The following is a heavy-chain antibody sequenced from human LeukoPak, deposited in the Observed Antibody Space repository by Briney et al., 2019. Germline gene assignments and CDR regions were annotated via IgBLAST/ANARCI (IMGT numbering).Heavy chain of an antibody. CDR2: ISTRDNP. V-gene: IGHV3-48*04. CDR1: GFTFNFYA. Sequence: GGSLRLSCAASGFTFNFYAMNWVRQAPGKGLEWVSHISTRDNPSYTDSGKGRFTISRDNAKNSLYLQMNSLRAEYTDVYYCARDLGGYSYGSHFNYWGQGTLVTVSS. D-gene: IGHD5-18*01. J-gene: IGHJ4*02. CDR3: ARDLGGYSYGSHFNY.